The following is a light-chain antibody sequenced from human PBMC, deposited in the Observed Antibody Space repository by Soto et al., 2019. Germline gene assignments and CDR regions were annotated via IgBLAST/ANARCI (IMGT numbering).Light chain of an antibody. Sequence: EIVMTQSPATLSVSPGDRATLSCRASQSVTSNLAWYQQKPGQAPRLLIYGASTRATGIPARFSGSGSGTEFTLTISSLQSEDFALYYCQQHDILPITFGQGTKVDIK. V-gene: IGKV3-15*01. J-gene: IGKJ1*01. CDR3: QQHDILPIT. CDR1: QSVTSN. CDR2: GAS.